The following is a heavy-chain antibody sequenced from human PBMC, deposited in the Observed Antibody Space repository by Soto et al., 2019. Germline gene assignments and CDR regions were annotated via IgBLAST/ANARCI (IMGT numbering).Heavy chain of an antibody. CDR2: IRSGGNT. J-gene: IGHJ4*02. CDR3: RRGSSGSSGTLRVEN. Sequence: GGSLRLSCVATAISPSSNYMTWVRQPPRKGLEWVSGIRSGGNTYRADYVEGRVSSSRDSSKKKRFRQMYGVRAEDTTMYYCRRGSSGSSGTLRVENRGEGTLVT. CDR1: AISPSSNY. V-gene: IGHV3-53*03. D-gene: IGHD3-22*01.